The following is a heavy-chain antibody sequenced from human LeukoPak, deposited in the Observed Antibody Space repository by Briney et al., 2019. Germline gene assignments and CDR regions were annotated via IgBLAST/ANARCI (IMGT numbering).Heavy chain of an antibody. J-gene: IGHJ4*02. V-gene: IGHV4-59*11. CDR1: GGSTSGRY. CDR3: ARLVNYGYSDY. Sequence: SETLSLTCTVSGGSTSGRYWTWIRQPPGEGLEWIGYIHYDGRTNYNPSFKNRVIISLDTSNNQFSLNLKSVTAADTAAYYCARLVNYGYSDYWGQGTLVTVSS. CDR2: IHYDGRT. D-gene: IGHD3-22*01.